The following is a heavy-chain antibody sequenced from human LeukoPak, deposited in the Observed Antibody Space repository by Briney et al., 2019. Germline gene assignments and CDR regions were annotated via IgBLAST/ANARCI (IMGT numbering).Heavy chain of an antibody. CDR1: GGSISSSSYY. Sequence: SETLSLTCTVSGGSISSSSYYWGWIRQPPGKGLEWIGSIYYSGSTYYNPSLKSRVTISVDTSKNQFSLKLSSVTAADTAVYYCARDIVVVVAATGALYNWFDPWGQGTLVTVSS. CDR2: IYYSGST. V-gene: IGHV4-39*07. J-gene: IGHJ5*02. D-gene: IGHD2-15*01. CDR3: ARDIVVVVAATGALYNWFDP.